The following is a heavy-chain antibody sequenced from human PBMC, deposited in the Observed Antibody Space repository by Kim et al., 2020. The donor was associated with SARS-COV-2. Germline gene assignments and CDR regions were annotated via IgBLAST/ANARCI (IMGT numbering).Heavy chain of an antibody. Sequence: SVKVSCKASGGTFSSYAISWVRQAPGQGLEWMGGIIPIFGTANYAQKFQGRVTITADESTSTAYMELSSLRSEDTAVYYCAEAYCGGDCYYVPAVSGVQYYYYGMDVWGQGTTVTVSS. D-gene: IGHD2-21*02. J-gene: IGHJ6*02. CDR2: IIPIFGTA. CDR3: AEAYCGGDCYYVPAVSGVQYYYYGMDV. CDR1: GGTFSSYA. V-gene: IGHV1-69*13.